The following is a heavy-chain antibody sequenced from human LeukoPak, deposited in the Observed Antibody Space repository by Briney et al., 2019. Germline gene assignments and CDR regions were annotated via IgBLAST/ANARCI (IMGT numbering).Heavy chain of an antibody. CDR1: GYIFTSSY. V-gene: IGHV1-46*01. J-gene: IGHJ4*02. CDR2: INPSGGST. CDR3: ARRAQVERRHSQFDY. D-gene: IGHD1-1*01. Sequence: ASVKVSCKASGYIFTSSYIHWVRQAPGQGLEWMGMINPSGGSTGYAQKFQGRVTMTRDMSTSTVYMELSSLRSEDTAVFYCARRAQVERRHSQFDYWGQGTLVTVSS.